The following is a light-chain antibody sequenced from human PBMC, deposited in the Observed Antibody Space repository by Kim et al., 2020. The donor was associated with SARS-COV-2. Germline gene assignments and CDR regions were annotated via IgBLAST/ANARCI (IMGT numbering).Light chain of an antibody. CDR2: DVS. J-gene: IGLJ3*02. CDR1: SSDVDGYNY. CDR3: SSYTSSSRV. V-gene: IGLV2-14*04. Sequence: PGQAITTSCTGTSSDVDGYNYVSWYQQHPGKAPKLIIYDVSKRPSGVSNRFSGSKSGNTASLTISGLEAEDEADYYCSSYTSSSRVFGGGTQLTVL.